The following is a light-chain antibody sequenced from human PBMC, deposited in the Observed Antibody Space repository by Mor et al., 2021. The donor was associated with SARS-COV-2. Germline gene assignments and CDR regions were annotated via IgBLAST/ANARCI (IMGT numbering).Light chain of an antibody. CDR2: KNN. CDR3: AVWDDNLNAFL. Sequence: APKLLIYKNNQRPSRVPDRFSGSKSGTSASLAVSGLQSEDEAEYFCAVWDDNLNAFLFGTGTKVTVL. V-gene: IGLV1-44*01. J-gene: IGLJ1*01.